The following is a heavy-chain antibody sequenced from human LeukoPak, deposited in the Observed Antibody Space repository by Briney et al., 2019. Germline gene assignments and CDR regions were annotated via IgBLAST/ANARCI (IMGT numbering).Heavy chain of an antibody. Sequence: PGGSLRLSCAASGFTFSSYAMHWVRQAPGRGLEWVAIISYDGSNKYYADSVKGRFTISRDNSQNTLYLQMNSLRAEDAAVYYCASGGSYSYYYFDRWGQGTLVTVSS. CDR1: GFTFSSYA. CDR3: ASGGSYSYYYFDR. D-gene: IGHD1-26*01. CDR2: ISYDGSNK. J-gene: IGHJ4*02. V-gene: IGHV3-30-3*01.